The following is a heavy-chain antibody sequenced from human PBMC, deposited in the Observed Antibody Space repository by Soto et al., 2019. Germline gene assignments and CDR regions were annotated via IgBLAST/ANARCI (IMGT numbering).Heavy chain of an antibody. CDR2: ISGSGGST. CDR1: GFTFSSYA. V-gene: IGHV3-23*01. CDR3: AKEVTAMVYDYYYGMDV. D-gene: IGHD5-18*01. Sequence: RASVKVSCAASGFTFSSYAMSWVRQAPGKGLEWVSAISGSGGSTYYADSVKGRFTISRDNSKNTLYLQMNSLRAEDTAVYYCAKEVTAMVYDYYYGMDVWGQGTTVTVSS. J-gene: IGHJ6*02.